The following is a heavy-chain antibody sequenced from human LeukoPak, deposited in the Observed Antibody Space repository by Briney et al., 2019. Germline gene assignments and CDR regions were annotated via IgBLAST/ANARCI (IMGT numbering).Heavy chain of an antibody. Sequence: ASVKVSCKASGYTFTGYYMHWVRQAPGQGLEWMGWINPNSGGTNYAQKFQGRVTITADKSTSTAYMELSSLRSEDTAVYYCARAPTWIQLWSLDYWGQGTLVTVSS. CDR1: GYTFTGYY. V-gene: IGHV1-2*02. CDR2: INPNSGGT. D-gene: IGHD5-18*01. CDR3: ARAPTWIQLWSLDY. J-gene: IGHJ4*02.